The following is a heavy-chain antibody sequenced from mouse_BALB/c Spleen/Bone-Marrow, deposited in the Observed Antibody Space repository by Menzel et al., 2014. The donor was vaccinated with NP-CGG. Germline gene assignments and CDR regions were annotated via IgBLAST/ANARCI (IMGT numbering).Heavy chain of an antibody. J-gene: IGHJ3*01. CDR1: GFTFNSYG. CDR2: INSNGGST. Sequence: DVHLVESGGGLVKSGGSLKLSCAASGFTFNSYGMSWVRQTPDKRLDLVATINSNGGSTYYPDSVKGRFTISRDNAKNTLYLQMSSLKSEDTAMYYCARDNYYDYDGFAYWGQGTLVTVSA. D-gene: IGHD2-4*01. CDR3: ARDNYYDYDGFAY. V-gene: IGHV5-6-3*01.